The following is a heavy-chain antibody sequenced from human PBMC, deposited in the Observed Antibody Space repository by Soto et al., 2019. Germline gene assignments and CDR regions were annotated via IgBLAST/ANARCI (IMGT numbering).Heavy chain of an antibody. CDR1: GGSFSGYY. CDR2: INHSGSA. CDR3: ARGFRPITMVRAAPKSWWFDP. J-gene: IGHJ5*02. V-gene: IGHV4-34*01. Sequence: PSETLSLTCAVYGGSFSGYYWSWIRQPPGKGLEWIGEINHSGSANYNPSLKSRVTISVDTSKNQFSLKLSSVTAADTAVYYCARGFRPITMVRAAPKSWWFDPWGQGTLVTVSS. D-gene: IGHD3-10*01.